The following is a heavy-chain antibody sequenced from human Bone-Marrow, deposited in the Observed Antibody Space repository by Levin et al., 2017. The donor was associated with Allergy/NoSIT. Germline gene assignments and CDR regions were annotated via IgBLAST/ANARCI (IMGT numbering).Heavy chain of an antibody. J-gene: IGHJ4*02. V-gene: IGHV4-39*02. CDR2: IYSSGNL. D-gene: IGHD2-2*01. CDR1: GGSVSGNGNN. CDR3: ARLPSSTSRFDL. Sequence: GSLRLSCSVSGGSVSGNGNNWAWIRQPPGKGLECIGSIYSSGNLYYNPSLKSRLTISIDTSENHFSLELSSVTAADTAVYYCARLPSSTSRFDLWGQGFLVTVSS.